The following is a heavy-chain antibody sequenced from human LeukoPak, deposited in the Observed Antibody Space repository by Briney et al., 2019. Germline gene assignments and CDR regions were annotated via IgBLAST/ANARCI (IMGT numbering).Heavy chain of an antibody. J-gene: IGHJ4*02. CDR3: AREVVTGRQYFDY. V-gene: IGHV3-30-3*01. CDR2: ISYDGSNK. Sequence: GGSLRLSCAASGFTFSGYAMHWVRQAPGKGLEWVAVISYDGSNKYYADSVKGRFTISRDMSKNTLYLQMNSLRAEDTAVYYCAREVVTGRQYFDYWGQGTLVTVSS. CDR1: GFTFSGYA. D-gene: IGHD4-23*01.